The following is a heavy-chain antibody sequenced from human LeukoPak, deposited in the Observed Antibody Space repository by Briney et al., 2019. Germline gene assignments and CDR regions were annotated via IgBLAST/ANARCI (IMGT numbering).Heavy chain of an antibody. Sequence: SETLSLTCAVYGGSFSGYYWTWIRQSPVKGLEWIGEISSGGRTNDNPSLKSRVSISVDTSKSQFSLNLSSVTAADTAIYYCARDFSSSSTVYYYYYMDVWGKGTTVTVSS. CDR2: ISSGGRT. CDR3: ARDFSSSSTVYYYYYMDV. V-gene: IGHV4-34*01. D-gene: IGHD6-6*01. CDR1: GGSFSGYY. J-gene: IGHJ6*03.